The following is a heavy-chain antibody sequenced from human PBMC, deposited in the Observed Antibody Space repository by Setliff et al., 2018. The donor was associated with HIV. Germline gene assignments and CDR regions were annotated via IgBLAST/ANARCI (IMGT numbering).Heavy chain of an antibody. CDR3: AKESDNNSGHPDY. J-gene: IGHJ4*02. Sequence: PGGSLRLSCAASGFTFSSFAMHWVRLAPGKGLEWVALIWYDGNHTYYGDSVKGRFTISRDNSKNTLYLQMNSLRTEDTAVYYCAKESDNNSGHPDYWGQGTLFTVSS. CDR2: IWYDGNHT. CDR1: GFTFSSFA. V-gene: IGHV3-30*02. D-gene: IGHD6-19*01.